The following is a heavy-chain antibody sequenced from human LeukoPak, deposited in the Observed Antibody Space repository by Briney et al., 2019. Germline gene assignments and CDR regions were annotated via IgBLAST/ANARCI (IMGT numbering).Heavy chain of an antibody. Sequence: PSETLSLTCADYGGSFSGYYWSWIRQPPGKGLEWIGEINHSGSTNYNPSLKSRVTISVDTSKNQFSLKLSSVTAADTAVYYCARGQEDIVVVVAAHNSYYFDYWGQGTLVTVSS. V-gene: IGHV4-34*01. J-gene: IGHJ4*02. CDR2: INHSGST. CDR3: ARGQEDIVVVVAAHNSYYFDY. D-gene: IGHD2-15*01. CDR1: GGSFSGYY.